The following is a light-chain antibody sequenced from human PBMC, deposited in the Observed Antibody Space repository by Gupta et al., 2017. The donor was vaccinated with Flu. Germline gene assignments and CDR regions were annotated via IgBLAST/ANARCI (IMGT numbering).Light chain of an antibody. CDR3: HEANSFPPWS. V-gene: IGKV1-12*01. CDR2: TAS. J-gene: IGKJ1*01. Sequence: DVQMTQSPSSVSASVGDRVIITCRASQAIGTWLAWYQQKPGKAPKLLIYTASTWQSGVPSRFSGSGSGKDLTLTISSRQPEDFATYFCHEANSFPPWSFGQGTKVETK. CDR1: QAIGTW.